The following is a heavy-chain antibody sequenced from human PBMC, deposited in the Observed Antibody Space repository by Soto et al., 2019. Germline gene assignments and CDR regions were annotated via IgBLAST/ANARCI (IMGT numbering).Heavy chain of an antibody. Sequence: LSLRCTGTGGAVSNYYCSWIRKPAGKGVEWIWRIYTSGSTNYNPSLKSRVTMSVDTSKNQFSLKLRSVTAAETAVYYCARDGIAVRNYYGLDVWGQGITVTVSS. CDR1: GGAVSNYY. D-gene: IGHD6-6*01. J-gene: IGHJ6*02. CDR3: ARDGIAVRNYYGLDV. CDR2: IYTSGST. V-gene: IGHV4-4*07.